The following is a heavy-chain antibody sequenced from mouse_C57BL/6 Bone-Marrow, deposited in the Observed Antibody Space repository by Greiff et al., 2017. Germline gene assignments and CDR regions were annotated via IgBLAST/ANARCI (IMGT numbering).Heavy chain of an antibody. CDR2: INPNNGGT. J-gene: IGHJ1*03. CDR1: GYTFTDYN. CDR3: ARGGYYGSRYFDV. Sequence: EVQLQQSGPELVKPGASVKIPCKASGYTFTDYNMDWVKQSHGKSLEWIGDINPNNGGTIYNQKFKGKATLTVDKSSSTAYMELRSLTSEDTAVYYCARGGYYGSRYFDVWGTGTTVTVSS. V-gene: IGHV1-18*01. D-gene: IGHD1-1*01.